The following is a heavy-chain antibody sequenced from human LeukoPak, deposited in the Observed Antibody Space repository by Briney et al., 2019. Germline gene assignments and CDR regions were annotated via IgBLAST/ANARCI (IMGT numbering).Heavy chain of an antibody. V-gene: IGHV3-48*01. J-gene: IGHJ6*03. Sequence: GGSLRLSCAASGFTFSSYSMNWVRQAPGKGLEWVSYISSSSSTIYYADSVKGRFTISRDNAKNSLYLQMNSLRAEDTAVYYCARVGKGSVAGRDYYYYYMDVWGKGTTVTVSS. CDR3: ARVGKGSVAGRDYYYYYMDV. CDR2: ISSSSSTI. D-gene: IGHD6-19*01. CDR1: GFTFSSYS.